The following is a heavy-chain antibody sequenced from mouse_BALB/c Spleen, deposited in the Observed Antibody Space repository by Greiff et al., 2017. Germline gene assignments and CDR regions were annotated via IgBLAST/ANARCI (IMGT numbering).Heavy chain of an antibody. V-gene: IGHV1S81*02. J-gene: IGHJ2*01. CDR2: INPSNGRT. CDR1: GYTFTSYW. CDR3: ASFDY. Sequence: VKLQQPGAELVKPGASVKLSCKASGYTFTSYWMHWVKQRPGQGLEWIGEINPSNGRTNYNEKFKSKATLTVDKSSSTAYMQLSSLTSEDSAVYYCASFDYWGQGTTLTVSS.